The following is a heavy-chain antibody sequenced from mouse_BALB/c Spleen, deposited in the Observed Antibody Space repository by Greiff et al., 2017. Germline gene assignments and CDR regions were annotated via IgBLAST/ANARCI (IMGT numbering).Heavy chain of an antibody. CDR2: ISSGGST. V-gene: IGHV5-6-5*01. J-gene: IGHJ1*01. D-gene: IGHD2-1*01. CDR1: GFTFSSYA. Sequence: EVKLMESGGGLVKPGGSLKLSCAASGFTFSSYAMSWVRQTPEKRLEWVASISSGGSTYYPDSVKGRFTISRDNARNILYLQMSSLRSEDTAMYYCARKGDGNYWYFDVWGAGTTVTVSS. CDR3: ARKGDGNYWYFDV.